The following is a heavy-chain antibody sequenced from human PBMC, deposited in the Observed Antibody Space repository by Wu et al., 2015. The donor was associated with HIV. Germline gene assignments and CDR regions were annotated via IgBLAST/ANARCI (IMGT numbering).Heavy chain of an antibody. CDR3: ARVSFGEQLPIYYYYYYMDV. D-gene: IGHD3-16*01. J-gene: IGHJ6*03. Sequence: QVQLVQSGAEVKKPGASVKVSCKASGYTFTSYGISWVRQAPGQGLEWMGWISAYNGNTNYAQKLQGRVTMTTDTSTSTAYMELRSLRSDDTAVYYCARVSFGEQLPIYYYYYYMDVVGTKGPRSPSP. CDR2: ISAYNGNT. CDR1: GYTFTSYG. V-gene: IGHV1-18*01.